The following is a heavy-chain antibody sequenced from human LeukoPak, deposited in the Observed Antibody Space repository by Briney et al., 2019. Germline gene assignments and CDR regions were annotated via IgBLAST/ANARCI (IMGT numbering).Heavy chain of an antibody. J-gene: IGHJ2*01. Sequence: VASVKVSCKAFGYSFTRNGISWVRQAPGQGLEWMGWISAYNGNTNYAQKLQGRVTMTTDTSTSTAYMELRSLRSDDTAVYYCARETGSRYWYFDLWGRGTLVTVSS. CDR1: GYSFTRNG. V-gene: IGHV1-18*04. CDR3: ARETGSRYWYFDL. D-gene: IGHD7-27*01. CDR2: ISAYNGNT.